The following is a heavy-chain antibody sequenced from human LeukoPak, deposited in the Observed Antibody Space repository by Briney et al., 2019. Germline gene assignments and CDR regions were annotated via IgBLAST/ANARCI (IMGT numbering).Heavy chain of an antibody. V-gene: IGHV3-53*01. CDR2: IYSGGST. CDR1: GFTVSSNY. Sequence: GGSLRLSCAASGFTVSSNYMSWVRQAPGKGLEWVSVIYSGGSTYYADSVKGRFTISRDNSKNTLYLQMNSLRAEDMAVYYCARGIVGATTFYFDYWGQGTLVTVSS. CDR3: ARGIVGATTFYFDY. J-gene: IGHJ4*02. D-gene: IGHD1-26*01.